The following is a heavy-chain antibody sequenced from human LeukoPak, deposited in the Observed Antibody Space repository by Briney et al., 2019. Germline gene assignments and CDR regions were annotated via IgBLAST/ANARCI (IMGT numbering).Heavy chain of an antibody. CDR2: IYHSGST. J-gene: IGHJ4*02. V-gene: IGHV4-38-2*01. CDR3: ARLWFGELLRPDY. CDR1: GYSISSGYY. Sequence: SETLSLTCAVFGYSISSGYYWGWIRQPPGKGMEWIGSIYHSGSTYYNPSLKSRVTISVDTSKNQFSLKLSSVTAADTAVYYCARLWFGELLRPDYWGQGTLVAVSS. D-gene: IGHD3-10*01.